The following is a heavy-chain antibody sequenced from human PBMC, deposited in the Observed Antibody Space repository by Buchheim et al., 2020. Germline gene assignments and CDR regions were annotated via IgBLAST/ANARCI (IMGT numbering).Heavy chain of an antibody. J-gene: IGHJ5*02. Sequence: QVQLQESGPGLVKPSQTLSLTCTVSGGSISSGDYYWSWIRQPPGKDLEWIGYIYYSGGTYYNPSLKSRVTISVDTSNNQFSLKLSSVTAADTAVYYCARVLTDIVVVPAAPGNWFDPWGQGTL. D-gene: IGHD2-2*01. CDR2: IYYSGGT. CDR1: GGSISSGDYY. V-gene: IGHV4-30-4*01. CDR3: ARVLTDIVVVPAAPGNWFDP.